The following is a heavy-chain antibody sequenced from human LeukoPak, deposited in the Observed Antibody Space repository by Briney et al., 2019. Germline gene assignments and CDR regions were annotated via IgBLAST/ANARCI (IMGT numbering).Heavy chain of an antibody. V-gene: IGHV5-51*01. CDR2: IYPGDSDT. Sequence: GESLKISCETSGYSFTSYWIGWVRQMPGKGLEWMGIIYPGDSDTRYSPSFQGQVTISADKSISTAYLQWSSLKASDTAMYYCARPQYYYDSSGYPGLVFGYWGQGTLVTVSS. J-gene: IGHJ4*02. CDR3: ARPQYYYDSSGYPGLVFGY. D-gene: IGHD3-22*01. CDR1: GYSFTSYW.